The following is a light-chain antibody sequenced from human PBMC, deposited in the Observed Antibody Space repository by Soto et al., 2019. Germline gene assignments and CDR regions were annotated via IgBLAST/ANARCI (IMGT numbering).Light chain of an antibody. V-gene: IGKV1-39*01. CDR2: ATS. CDR1: QNIFTY. J-gene: IGKJ1*01. CDR3: HQSYNPLWT. Sequence: ESPMTQSPASLSASLADRVTITCRASQNIFTYLNWYQQKPGKAPNLLIYATSNLQNGVPSRFSGSGSGTDFTLTISSLQPEDFATYYCHQSYNPLWTFGQGTKVEIK.